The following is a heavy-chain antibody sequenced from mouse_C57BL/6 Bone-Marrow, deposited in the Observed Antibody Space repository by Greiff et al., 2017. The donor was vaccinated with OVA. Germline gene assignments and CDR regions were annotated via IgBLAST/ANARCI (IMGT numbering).Heavy chain of an antibody. V-gene: IGHV5-4*01. CDR2: ISDGGSYT. J-gene: IGHJ2*01. D-gene: IGHD4-1*01. Sequence: EVQGVESGGGLVKPGGSLKLSCAASGFTFSSYAMSWVRQTPEKRLEWVATISDGGSYTYYPDNVKGRFTISRDNAKNNLYLQMSHLKSEDTAMYYCARFGLGRDYWGQGTTLTVSS. CDR1: GFTFSSYA. CDR3: ARFGLGRDY.